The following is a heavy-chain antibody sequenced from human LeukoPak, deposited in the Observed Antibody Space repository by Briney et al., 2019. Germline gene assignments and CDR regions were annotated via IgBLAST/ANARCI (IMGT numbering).Heavy chain of an antibody. D-gene: IGHD6-13*01. CDR1: GGSISSYY. V-gene: IGHV4-59*01. CDR2: IYYSGST. J-gene: IGHJ4*02. CDR3: ARESGSWPEYFDY. Sequence: SETLSLTCTVSGGSISSYYWSWIRQPPGKGLEWIGYIYYSGSTNYNPSLKSRVTISVDTSKNQFSLKLSSVTAADTAVYYCARESGSWPEYFDYWGQGTLVTVSS.